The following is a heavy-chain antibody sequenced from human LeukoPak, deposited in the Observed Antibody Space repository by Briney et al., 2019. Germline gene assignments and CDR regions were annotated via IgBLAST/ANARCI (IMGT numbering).Heavy chain of an antibody. CDR1: GFNVSYYS. Sequence: GRSLRLSCAASGFNVSYYSMNWVRQAPGKGLEWVSYISFSNSTLYYADSVRGRFTISRDNAKNSLSLQMNSLRAEDTAVYYCAGGGATSFDYWGQGILVTVSS. CDR2: ISFSNSTL. V-gene: IGHV3-48*04. J-gene: IGHJ4*02. CDR3: AGGGATSFDY. D-gene: IGHD5-12*01.